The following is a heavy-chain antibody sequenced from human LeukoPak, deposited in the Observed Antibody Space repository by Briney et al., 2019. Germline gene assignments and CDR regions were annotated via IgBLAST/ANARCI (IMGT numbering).Heavy chain of an antibody. Sequence: GGSLRLSCAASGFTVSSNYMSWVRQAPGKGLEWVSVIYSGGSTYYADSVKGRLTISRDNSKNTLYLQMNSLRAEDTAVYYCARTYGDYASYYYYYYMDVWGKGTTVTVSS. D-gene: IGHD4-17*01. V-gene: IGHV3-66*02. CDR3: ARTYGDYASYYYYYYMDV. CDR2: IYSGGST. CDR1: GFTVSSNY. J-gene: IGHJ6*03.